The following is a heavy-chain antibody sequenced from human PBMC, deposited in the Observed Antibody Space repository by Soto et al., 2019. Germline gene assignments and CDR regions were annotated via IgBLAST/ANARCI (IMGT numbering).Heavy chain of an antibody. CDR3: AKCMQAYWNYEAHHI. J-gene: IGHJ3*02. V-gene: IGHV3-23*01. D-gene: IGHD1-7*01. CDR2: ITASGGIT. CDR1: GFTFSTYS. Sequence: PXGSLRLTCAASGFTFSTYSMTWVRQAPGKGLDWVAHITASGGITYYADSVKGRFTISRDTSRNILYLQMNSLRAEDTALYYCAKCMQAYWNYEAHHIWGQGTMVTVSS.